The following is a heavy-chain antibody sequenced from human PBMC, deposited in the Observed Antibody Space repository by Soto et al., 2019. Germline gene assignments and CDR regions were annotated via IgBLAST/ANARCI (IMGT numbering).Heavy chain of an antibody. V-gene: IGHV6-1*01. D-gene: IGHD2-2*02. CDR1: GDSVSSNGAA. CDR3: ARGTCSSSTCYSIWFDP. Sequence: PSQTLSLTCAISGDSVSSNGAAWNWIRQSPSRGLEWLGRTYYRSKWYNDYAVSVKSRITINPDTSKNQFSLQLNSVTPEDTAMYYCARGTCSSSTCYSIWFDPWGQGTLVTVSS. J-gene: IGHJ5*01. CDR2: TYYRSKWYN.